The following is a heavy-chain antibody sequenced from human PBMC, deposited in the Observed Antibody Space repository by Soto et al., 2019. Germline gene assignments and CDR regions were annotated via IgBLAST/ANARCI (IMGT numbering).Heavy chain of an antibody. V-gene: IGHV4-30-4*01. CDR3: ARIAALVPSANFLWFAP. D-gene: IGHD2-21*01. CDR2: IFWSVGT. J-gene: IGHJ5*02. Sequence: SETLSLTCPVSCDSINSDDCYLSCVLQCPLKGLEWIWYIFWSVGTYYNPSLKSRVTISVDTSENQFSLKVRSVTAADTAVYYCARIAALVPSANFLWFAPGAPGILVTVSS. CDR1: CDSINSDDCY.